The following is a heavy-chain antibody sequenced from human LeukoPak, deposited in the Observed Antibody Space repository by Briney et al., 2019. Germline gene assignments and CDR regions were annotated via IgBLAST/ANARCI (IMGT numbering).Heavy chain of an antibody. J-gene: IGHJ4*02. Sequence: VASVKVSCKASGYTFTGYYMHWVRQAPGQGLEWMGRINPNSGGTNYAQKFQGRVTMTRDTSISTAYMELSRLRSDDTAVYYCARGLNSGYYYFDYWGQGTLVTVCS. V-gene: IGHV1-2*06. CDR1: GYTFTGYY. D-gene: IGHD3-22*01. CDR3: ARGLNSGYYYFDY. CDR2: INPNSGGT.